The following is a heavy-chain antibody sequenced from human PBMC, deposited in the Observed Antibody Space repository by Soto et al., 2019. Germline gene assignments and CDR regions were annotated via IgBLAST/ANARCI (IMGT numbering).Heavy chain of an antibody. CDR2: IKSKTDGGTT. V-gene: IGHV3-15*01. Sequence: GWSLRLSSAASGFTFSNAWMSLVRQAPGKGLEWGGRIKSKTDGGTTDYAAPVKGRFTISRDDSKNTLYLQMNSLETEDTAVYYCTHVGYVGGYSGKGTLVAVFS. CDR1: GFTFSNAW. D-gene: IGHD3-16*01. J-gene: IGHJ1*01. CDR3: THVGYVGGY.